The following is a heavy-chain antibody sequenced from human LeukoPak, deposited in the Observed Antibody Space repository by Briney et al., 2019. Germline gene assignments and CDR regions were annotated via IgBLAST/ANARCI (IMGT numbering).Heavy chain of an antibody. J-gene: IGHJ5*02. Sequence: SQTLSPTCAVSGGSISSGGYSWRWIRQPPGKGLEWIGYIYHSGSTYYNPSLKSRVTISVDRSKNQFSLKLSSVTAADTAVYYCAGRLDGYNYRWFDPWGQGTLVTVSS. CDR3: AGRLDGYNYRWFDP. CDR2: IYHSGST. D-gene: IGHD5-24*01. CDR1: GGSISSGGYS. V-gene: IGHV4-30-2*01.